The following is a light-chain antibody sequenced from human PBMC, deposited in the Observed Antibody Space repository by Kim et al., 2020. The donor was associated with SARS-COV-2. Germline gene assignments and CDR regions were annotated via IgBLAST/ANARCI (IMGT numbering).Light chain of an antibody. CDR2: DAS. CDR1: QDIKNY. Sequence: DIQMTQSQSSLPASVGDRVSITCQASQDIKNYLNWYQQKPGKAPKLLIYDASNLETGVPSRFSGSGSGTDFTFTISSLQPEDFATYYCQHYANLPLTFGGGTKVDIK. J-gene: IGKJ4*01. CDR3: QHYANLPLT. V-gene: IGKV1-33*01.